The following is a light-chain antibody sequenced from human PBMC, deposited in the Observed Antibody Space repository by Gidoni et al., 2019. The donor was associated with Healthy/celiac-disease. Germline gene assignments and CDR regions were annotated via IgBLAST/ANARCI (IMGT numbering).Light chain of an antibody. CDR1: QSVSSSY. CDR2: GAS. J-gene: IGKJ4*01. CDR3: QQYGSSPLT. V-gene: IGKV3-20*01. Sequence: EIVLTQSPGTLSLSPGERATLSCRASQSVSSSYLVWYQQKPGQAPRLLIYGASSRATGIPDRFSGSGSGTDFTLTISRLEPEDCAGYYCQQYGSSPLTFXGXTKVXIK.